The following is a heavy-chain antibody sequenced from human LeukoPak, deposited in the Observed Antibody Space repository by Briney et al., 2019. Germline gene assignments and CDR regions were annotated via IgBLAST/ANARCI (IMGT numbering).Heavy chain of an antibody. Sequence: ASVKVSCKASGYTFTGYYMHWVRQAPGQGLEWMGWINPNSGGTNYAQRFQGRVTMTRDTSISTAYMELSRLRSDDTAVYYCARVSRRTSNWFDPWGQGTLVTVSS. V-gene: IGHV1-2*02. CDR2: INPNSGGT. D-gene: IGHD1-7*01. CDR3: ARVSRRTSNWFDP. CDR1: GYTFTGYY. J-gene: IGHJ5*02.